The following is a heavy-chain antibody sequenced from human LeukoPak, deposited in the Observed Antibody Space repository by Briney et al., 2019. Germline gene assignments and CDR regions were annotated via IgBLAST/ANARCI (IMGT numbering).Heavy chain of an antibody. CDR1: GYSFTSYW. CDR2: IVVGDSDT. V-gene: IGHV5-51*01. CDR3: ASSSSGWYSY. J-gene: IGHJ4*02. D-gene: IGHD6-19*01. Sequence: GEPLKTSCKGSGYSFTSYWIGWVRQMPGKGLEWMGLIVVGDSDTRYRPSFQGQVTISADKSIGTAYLQWNSLKASDSAIYYCASSSSGWYSYWGQGTLVTVSS.